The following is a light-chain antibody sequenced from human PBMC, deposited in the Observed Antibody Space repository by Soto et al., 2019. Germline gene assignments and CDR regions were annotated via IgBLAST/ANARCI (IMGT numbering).Light chain of an antibody. V-gene: IGKV1-27*01. CDR2: AAS. CDR3: QKYNGAPWT. CDR1: QAISTY. J-gene: IGKJ1*01. Sequence: DIQLTQSPSSLSASVGDRVTITCRASQAISTYLVWYQQKPGTVPKLLIFAASTLQTGVPSRFSGSGSGTDFTLTISSLQPEDVATYYCQKYNGAPWTFGRGTKLEIK.